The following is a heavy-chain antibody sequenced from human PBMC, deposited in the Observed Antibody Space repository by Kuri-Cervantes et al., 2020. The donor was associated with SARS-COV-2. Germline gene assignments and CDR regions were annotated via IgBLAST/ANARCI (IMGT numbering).Heavy chain of an antibody. CDR2: IYTSGST. J-gene: IGHJ4*02. Sequence: SETLSLTCTVSGGSISSYYWSWIRQPAGKGLEWIGRIYTSGSTNYNPSLKSRVTMSVDTTKNQFSLKLSSVTAADTAVYYCARSVSSSSPGPFDYWGQGNLVTVSS. CDR1: GGSISSYY. CDR3: ARSVSSSSPGPFDY. V-gene: IGHV4-4*07. D-gene: IGHD6-6*01.